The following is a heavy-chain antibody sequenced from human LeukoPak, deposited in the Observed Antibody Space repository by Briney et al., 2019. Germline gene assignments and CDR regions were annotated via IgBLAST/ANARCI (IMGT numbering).Heavy chain of an antibody. Sequence: GGSLRLSCAASGFTFSSYAMSWVRQAPGKGLEWVSAISGSGGSTYYADSVKGRFTISRDNSKNTLYLQMNSLRAEDTAVYYCAKGASSGYSDYDAFDIWGQGTMVTVSS. J-gene: IGHJ3*02. V-gene: IGHV3-23*01. CDR1: GFTFSSYA. CDR3: AKGASSGYSDYDAFDI. D-gene: IGHD3-22*01. CDR2: ISGSGGST.